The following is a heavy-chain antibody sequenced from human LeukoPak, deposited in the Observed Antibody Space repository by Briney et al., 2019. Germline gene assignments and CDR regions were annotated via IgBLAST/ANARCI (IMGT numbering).Heavy chain of an antibody. CDR3: ASARCGELLGRFDP. CDR1: VASFSGYY. CDR2: INHSGST. Sequence: PSETLSLTCAVYVASFSGYYWSWIRQPPGKGLEWIGEINHSGSTNYNPSLKSRVTISVDTSRNQFSLKLTPVTAADTAVYYSASARCGELLGRFDPWGQGTLVTVSS. J-gene: IGHJ5*02. V-gene: IGHV4-34*01. D-gene: IGHD3-10*01.